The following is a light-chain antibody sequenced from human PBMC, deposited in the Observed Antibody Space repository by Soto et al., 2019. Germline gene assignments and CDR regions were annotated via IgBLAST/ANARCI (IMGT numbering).Light chain of an antibody. CDR3: LQHFNFSWT. Sequence: IQLIQSPSSLSASVGDRVTITCRASRGIGNDLGWYQQKPGKAPKHLIFAASNLQSGVPSRFSGGGSGTDFTLTISSLQAEDFATYYCLQHFNFSWTFGQGTKVETK. J-gene: IGKJ1*01. CDR2: AAS. V-gene: IGKV1-6*01. CDR1: RGIGND.